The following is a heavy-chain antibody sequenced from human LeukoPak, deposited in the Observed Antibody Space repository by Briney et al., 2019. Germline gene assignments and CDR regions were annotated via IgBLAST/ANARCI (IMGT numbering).Heavy chain of an antibody. J-gene: IGHJ4*02. Sequence: SQTLSLTCTVSGGSISSGGHYWSWIRQPAGKGLEYLGRISSTGSTNYNPSLRSRVTISADTSKNHFSLKLTSVTAADTAVYYCARDIDKTAMVFKSFDNWGQGTLVTVSS. V-gene: IGHV4-61*02. CDR2: ISSTGST. CDR1: GGSISSGGHY. CDR3: ARDIDKTAMVFKSFDN. D-gene: IGHD5-18*01.